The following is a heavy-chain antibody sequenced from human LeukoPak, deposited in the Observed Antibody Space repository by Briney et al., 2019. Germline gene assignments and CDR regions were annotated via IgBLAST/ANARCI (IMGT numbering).Heavy chain of an antibody. CDR2: INPSGGST. Sequence: ASVKVSCKASGGTFSSYAISWVRQAPGQGLEWMGIINPSGGSTSYAQRFQGRVTMTRDTSTSTVYMELSSLRSEDTAVYYCARAYFNVHEGLDYWGQGTLVTVSS. CDR3: ARAYFNVHEGLDY. V-gene: IGHV1-46*01. CDR1: GGTFSSYA. J-gene: IGHJ4*02. D-gene: IGHD3-9*01.